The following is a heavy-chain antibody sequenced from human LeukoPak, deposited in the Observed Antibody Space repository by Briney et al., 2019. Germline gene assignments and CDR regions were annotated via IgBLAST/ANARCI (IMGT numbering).Heavy chain of an antibody. CDR1: GYSFTSYW. J-gene: IGHJ4*02. Sequence: GESLKIPCKGSGYSFTSYWIGWVRQMPGKGLEWMGIIYPGDSDTRYSPSFQGQVTISADKSISTAYLQWSSLKASDTAMYYCARSYDSSGYSFDYFDYWGQGTLVTVSS. V-gene: IGHV5-51*01. CDR3: ARSYDSSGYSFDYFDY. D-gene: IGHD3-22*01. CDR2: IYPGDSDT.